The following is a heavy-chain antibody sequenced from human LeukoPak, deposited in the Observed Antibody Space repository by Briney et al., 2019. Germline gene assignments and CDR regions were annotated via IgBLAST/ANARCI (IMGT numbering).Heavy chain of an antibody. CDR3: AREGIGSYYYYYYMDV. D-gene: IGHD6-13*01. CDR1: GFTFSSYE. V-gene: IGHV3-48*03. CDR2: ISSSSSTI. J-gene: IGHJ6*03. Sequence: GGSLRLSCAASGFTFSSYEMNWVRQAPGKGLEWVSYISSSSSTIYYADSVKGRFTISRDNAKNSLYLQMNSLRAEDTAVYYCAREGIGSYYYYYYMDVWGKGTTVTISS.